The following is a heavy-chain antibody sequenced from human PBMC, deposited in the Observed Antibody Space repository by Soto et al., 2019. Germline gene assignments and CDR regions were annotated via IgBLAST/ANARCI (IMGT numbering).Heavy chain of an antibody. Sequence: GGSLTLSCAASGFTFSSYGMHWVRQAPGKGLEWVAVIWYDGSNKYYADSVKGRFTISRDNSKNTLYLQMNSLRAEDTAVYYCAREEEMATSSPYSMDVWGQGTTVTVSS. CDR3: AREEEMATSSPYSMDV. CDR2: IWYDGSNK. CDR1: GFTFSSYG. J-gene: IGHJ6*02. D-gene: IGHD5-12*01. V-gene: IGHV3-33*01.